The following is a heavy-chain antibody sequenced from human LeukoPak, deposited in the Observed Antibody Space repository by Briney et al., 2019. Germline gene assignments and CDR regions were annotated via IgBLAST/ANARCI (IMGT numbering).Heavy chain of an antibody. D-gene: IGHD3-10*01. V-gene: IGHV1-46*01. CDR3: ARGGIGELY. J-gene: IGHJ4*02. Sequence: ASVKVSCQSSGYTCTSYYMHWVRQPPAQGLEGMGIINSSGGSTSYAQKFQGRVTMTRDTSTSTVYMELSSLRSEDTAVYYCARGGIGELYWGQGTLVTVSS. CDR2: INSSGGST. CDR1: GYTCTSYY.